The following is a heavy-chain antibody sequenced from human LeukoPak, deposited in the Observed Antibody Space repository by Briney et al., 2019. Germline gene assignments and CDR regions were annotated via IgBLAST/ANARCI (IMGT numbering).Heavy chain of an antibody. CDR3: ARYDYYFDY. Sequence: SETLSLTCTVSGGSTSSSSYYWGWIRQPPGKGLEWIGSIYYSGSTYYNPSLKSRVTISVDTSKNQFSLKLSSVTAADTAVYYGARYDYYFDYWGQGTLVTVSS. V-gene: IGHV4-39*07. CDR2: IYYSGST. CDR1: GGSTSSSSYY. D-gene: IGHD2-21*02. J-gene: IGHJ4*02.